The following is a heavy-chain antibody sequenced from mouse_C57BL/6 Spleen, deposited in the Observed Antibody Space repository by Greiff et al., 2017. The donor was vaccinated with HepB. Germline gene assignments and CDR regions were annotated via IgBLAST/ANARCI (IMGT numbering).Heavy chain of an antibody. D-gene: IGHD1-1*01. CDR3: ASGNYGSSPYWYFDV. J-gene: IGHJ1*03. Sequence: EVKVVESGGGLVKPGGSLKLSCAASGFTFSDYGMHWVRQAPEKGLEWVAYISSGSSTIYYADTVKGRFTISRDNAKNTLFLQMTSLRSEDTAMYYCASGNYGSSPYWYFDVWGTGTTVTVSS. V-gene: IGHV5-17*01. CDR2: ISSGSSTI. CDR1: GFTFSDYG.